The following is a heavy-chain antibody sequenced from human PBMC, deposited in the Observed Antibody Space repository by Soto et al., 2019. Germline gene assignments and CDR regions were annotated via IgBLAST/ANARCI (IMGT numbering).Heavy chain of an antibody. J-gene: IGHJ6*03. CDR2: IYSGGST. CDR1: GFTVSSNY. V-gene: IGHV3-53*04. CDR3: ASLSSYGFRFPLYYYYMDV. D-gene: IGHD5-18*01. Sequence: EVQLVESGGGLVQPGGSLRLSCAASGFTVSSNYMSWVRQAPGKGLEWVSVIYSGGSTYYADSVKGRFTISRHNSKNTLYLQMNRLRAEDTAVYYCASLSSYGFRFPLYYYYMDVWGKGTTVTVSS.